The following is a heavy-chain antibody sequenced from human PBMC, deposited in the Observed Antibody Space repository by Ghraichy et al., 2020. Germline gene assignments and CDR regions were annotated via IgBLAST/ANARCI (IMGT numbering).Heavy chain of an antibody. Sequence: GGSLRLSCSASGFTFSSYSMNWVRQAPGKGLEWVSSISSGSTYKYYVDSVKGRFTISRDNAKNSLYLQMNSLRAEDTAVYYCARDEGDYGERGFDYWGQGTLVTVSS. CDR1: GFTFSSYS. J-gene: IGHJ4*02. V-gene: IGHV3-21*01. CDR2: ISSGSTYK. CDR3: ARDEGDYGERGFDY. D-gene: IGHD4-17*01.